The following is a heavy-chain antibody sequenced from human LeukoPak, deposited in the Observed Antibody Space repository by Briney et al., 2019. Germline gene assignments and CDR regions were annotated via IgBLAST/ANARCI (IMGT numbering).Heavy chain of an antibody. V-gene: IGHV3-7*01. CDR2: INQDGSKK. J-gene: IGHJ4*02. D-gene: IGHD2-15*01. Sequence: GGSLRLSCAASGFTFSSHWMSWVRQAPGKGLEWVANINQDGSKKYYVDSVKGRFTISRDNAKNSLYLQMNRLRAEDTAVYYCARRDCSGGSCYGIDYWGQGTLVTVSS. CDR3: ARRDCSGGSCYGIDY. CDR1: GFTFSSHW.